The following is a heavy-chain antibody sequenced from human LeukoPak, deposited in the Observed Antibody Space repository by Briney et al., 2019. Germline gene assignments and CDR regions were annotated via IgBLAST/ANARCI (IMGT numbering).Heavy chain of an antibody. Sequence: GGSLRLSCAASGFTFSSYSMNWVRQAPGKGLEWVSSITSSSSYIYYADSLKGRFTISRDNAQNSLYLQMDSLRAEDTAVYYCARDKVADYWGQGTLVTVSS. J-gene: IGHJ4*02. V-gene: IGHV3-21*01. D-gene: IGHD2-15*01. CDR3: ARDKVADY. CDR2: ITSSSSYI. CDR1: GFTFSSYS.